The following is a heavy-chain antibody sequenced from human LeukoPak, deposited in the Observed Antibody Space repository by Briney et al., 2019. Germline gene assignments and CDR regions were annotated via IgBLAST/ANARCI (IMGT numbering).Heavy chain of an antibody. J-gene: IGHJ5*02. CDR1: GGSIISYY. CDR2: IYTSGST. V-gene: IGHV4-4*07. Sequence: PSETLSLTCTVSGGSIISYYWSWIRQPAGKGLEWIGRIYTSGSTNYNPSLKSRVTMSVDTSKNQFSLKLSSVTAADTAVYYCARGTKVWFGEPGPLDPWGQGTLVTVSS. D-gene: IGHD3-10*01. CDR3: ARGTKVWFGEPGPLDP.